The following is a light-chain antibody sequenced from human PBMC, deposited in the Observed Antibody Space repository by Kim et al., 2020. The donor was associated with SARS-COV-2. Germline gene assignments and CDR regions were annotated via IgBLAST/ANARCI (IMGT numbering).Light chain of an antibody. CDR1: ALPKQY. V-gene: IGLV3-25*03. Sequence: SYELTQPPSVSVSPGQTARITCSGDALPKQYAYWYQQKPGQAPVLVIYKDSERPSGIPERFSGSSSGTTVTLTISGVQAEDEADYYCQSADSSGTYPSWVFGGGTQLTVL. CDR3: QSADSSGTYPSWV. J-gene: IGLJ3*02. CDR2: KDS.